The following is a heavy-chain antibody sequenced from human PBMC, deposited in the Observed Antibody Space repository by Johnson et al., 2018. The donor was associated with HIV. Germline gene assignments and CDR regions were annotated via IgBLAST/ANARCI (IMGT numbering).Heavy chain of an antibody. CDR1: GFTFSDHY. D-gene: IGHD1-26*01. J-gene: IGHJ3*02. CDR2: ISNSGNSI. V-gene: IGHV3-11*04. CDR3: AKVRGVGATAAFDI. Sequence: QVQLLESGGGLVQPGGSLRLSCAGSGFTFSDHYMSWIRQAPGKGLEWVSYISNSGNSIYYADSVKGRFTISRDNAKNSLYLQMNSLRAEDTAVYYCAKVRGVGATAAFDIWGQGTMVTVSS.